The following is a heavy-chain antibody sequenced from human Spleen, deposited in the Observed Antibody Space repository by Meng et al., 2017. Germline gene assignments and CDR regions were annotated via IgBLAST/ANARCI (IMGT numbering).Heavy chain of an antibody. CDR2: ISGNGDT. Sequence: GESLKISCAVSGFTLSSYAMSWVRQAPGKGLEWVSTISGNGDTDYADSVKGRFSISRDNSKNTLYLQMNSLRAEDTAVYYCLRSYGDYLYWGQGTQVTVSS. CDR3: LRSYGDYLY. J-gene: IGHJ4*02. V-gene: IGHV3-23*01. CDR1: GFTLSSYA. D-gene: IGHD4-17*01.